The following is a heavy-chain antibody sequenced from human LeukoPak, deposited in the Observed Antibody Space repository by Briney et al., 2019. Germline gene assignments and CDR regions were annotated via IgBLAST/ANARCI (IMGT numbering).Heavy chain of an antibody. Sequence: SVKVSCKASGGTFSSYAISWVRQAPGQGLEWMGGIIPIFGTANYAQKFQGRVTITADESTSTAYMELGSLRSEDTAVYYCARDGNDILTGYYKAPLDYWGQGTLVTVSS. CDR3: ARDGNDILTGYYKAPLDY. CDR1: GGTFSSYA. J-gene: IGHJ4*02. CDR2: IIPIFGTA. D-gene: IGHD3-9*01. V-gene: IGHV1-69*01.